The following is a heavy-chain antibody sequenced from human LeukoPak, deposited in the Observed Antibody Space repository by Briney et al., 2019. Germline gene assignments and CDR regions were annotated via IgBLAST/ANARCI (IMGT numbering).Heavy chain of an antibody. CDR2: INPNSGGT. D-gene: IGHD3-10*01. Sequence: ASVKVSCKVSGYTFTGYYMHWVRQAPGQGLEWMGWINPNSGGTNYAQKFQGWVTMTRDTSISTAYMELSRLRSDDTAVYYYARGYSGDGSGSYYNGGTYLFDYWGQGTLVTVSS. V-gene: IGHV1-2*04. CDR1: GYTFTGYY. CDR3: ARGYSGDGSGSYYNGGTYLFDY. J-gene: IGHJ4*02.